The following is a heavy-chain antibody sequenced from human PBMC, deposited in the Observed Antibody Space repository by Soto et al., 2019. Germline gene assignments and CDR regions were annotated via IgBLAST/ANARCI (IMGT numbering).Heavy chain of an antibody. J-gene: IGHJ4*02. CDR1: GFTFSSYA. CDR3: AKDLGSPTVVTPELEFDY. Sequence: EVQLLESGGGLVQPGGSLRLSCEASGFTFSSYAMTWVRQAPGKGLEWVSAIGSGGSTYYADSVKGRFTISRDNSRNTLYLQMNSLRADDTAVYYCAKDLGSPTVVTPELEFDYWGQGTLVTVSS. D-gene: IGHD4-17*01. CDR2: IGSGGST. V-gene: IGHV3-23*01.